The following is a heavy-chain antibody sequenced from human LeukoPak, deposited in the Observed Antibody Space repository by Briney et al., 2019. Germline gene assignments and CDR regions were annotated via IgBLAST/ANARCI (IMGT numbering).Heavy chain of an antibody. D-gene: IGHD3-3*01. CDR1: GGSISSSSYY. CDR2: IYYSGST. Sequence: PSETLSLTCTVSGGSISSSSYYWGWIRQPPGKGLEWIGSIYYSGSTYYNPSLKSRVTISVDTSKNQFSLKLSSVTAADTAVYYCARLGGAQYYDFWSGYSNWFDPWGQGTLVTVSS. V-gene: IGHV4-39*01. J-gene: IGHJ5*02. CDR3: ARLGGAQYYDFWSGYSNWFDP.